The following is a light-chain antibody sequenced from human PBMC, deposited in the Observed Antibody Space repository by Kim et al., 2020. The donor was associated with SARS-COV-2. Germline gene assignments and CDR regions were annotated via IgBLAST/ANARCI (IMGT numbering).Light chain of an antibody. Sequence: EIVMTQSPATLSVSPGERATLSCRASQSVSSNLAWYQQKPGQAPRLLINGASTRATGIPARCSGSGSGTDFTLTISSLQSEDFAVYYCQQYNNWPGTFGQGTKVDIK. CDR3: QQYNNWPGT. CDR1: QSVSSN. V-gene: IGKV3-15*01. CDR2: GAS. J-gene: IGKJ1*01.